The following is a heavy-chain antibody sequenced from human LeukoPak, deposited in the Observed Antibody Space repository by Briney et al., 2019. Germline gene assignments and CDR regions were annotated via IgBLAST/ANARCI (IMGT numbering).Heavy chain of an antibody. Sequence: GGSLRLSCAASGFTFSSYWMSWVRQAPGKGLEWVANIKRDGSEKYYVDSVKGRFTISRDNAKNSLYLQMNSLRAEDTAVYYCARVASGYRYYYYYYMDVWGKGTTVTVSS. CDR3: ARVASGYRYYYYYYMDV. CDR1: GFTFSSYW. D-gene: IGHD2-2*02. V-gene: IGHV3-7*01. CDR2: IKRDGSEK. J-gene: IGHJ6*03.